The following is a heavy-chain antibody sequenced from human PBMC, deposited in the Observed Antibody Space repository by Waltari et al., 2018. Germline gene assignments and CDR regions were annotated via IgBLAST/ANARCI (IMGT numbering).Heavy chain of an antibody. Sequence: QVLLVQSGAEVKKPGSSVKVSCKASGGTFSSYAISWVRQAPGQGLGWMGRIIPILGIANYAQKFQGRVTITADKSTSTAYMELSSLRSEDTAVYYCARGDPVDTAMVLYYYYGMDVWGQGTTVTVSS. V-gene: IGHV1-69*09. J-gene: IGHJ6*02. CDR3: ARGDPVDTAMVLYYYYGMDV. CDR2: IIPILGIA. CDR1: GGTFSSYA. D-gene: IGHD5-18*01.